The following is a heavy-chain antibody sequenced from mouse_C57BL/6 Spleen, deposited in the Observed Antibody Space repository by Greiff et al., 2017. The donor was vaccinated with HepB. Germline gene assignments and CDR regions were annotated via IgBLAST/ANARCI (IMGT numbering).Heavy chain of an antibody. CDR1: GYTFTSYW. CDR2: ISPGSGST. D-gene: IGHD2-4*01. J-gene: IGHJ2*01. V-gene: IGHV1-55*01. CDR3: ARWKDDYDNGYYFDY. Sequence: QVQLQQPGAELVKPGASVKMSCKASGYTFTSYWITWVKQRPGQGLEWIGDISPGSGSTNYNEKFKSKATLTVDTSSSTAYMQLSSLTSEDSAVYFCARWKDDYDNGYYFDYWGQGTTLTVSS.